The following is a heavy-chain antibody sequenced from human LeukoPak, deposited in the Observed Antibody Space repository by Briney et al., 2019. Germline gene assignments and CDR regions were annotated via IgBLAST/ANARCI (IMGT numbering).Heavy chain of an antibody. CDR2: IKQDGSEK. D-gene: IGHD6-19*01. V-gene: IGHV3-7*01. Sequence: GGPLRLLCAASGFTFSCYWMSWVRQAPGKGLAWVANIKQDGSEKYYVDSVKGRFTISRDNAKNSLYLQMNSLRAEDTAVYYCARPPRAYSSGWYWYYWGQGTLVTVPS. CDR3: ARPPRAYSSGWYWYY. CDR1: GFTFSCYW. J-gene: IGHJ4*02.